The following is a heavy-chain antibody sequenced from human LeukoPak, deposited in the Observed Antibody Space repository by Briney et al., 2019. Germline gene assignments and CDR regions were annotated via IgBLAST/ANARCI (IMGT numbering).Heavy chain of an antibody. D-gene: IGHD3-22*01. CDR2: VWYDGSNK. V-gene: IGHV3-33*06. CDR3: AKYDSSGYYPGDAFDI. Sequence: PGGSLRLSCAASGFTFSSYGMHWVRQAPGKGLEWVAVVWYDGSNKYYADSVKGRFTISRDNSKNTLYLQMNSLRAEDTAVYYCAKYDSSGYYPGDAFDIWGQGTMVTVSS. J-gene: IGHJ3*02. CDR1: GFTFSSYG.